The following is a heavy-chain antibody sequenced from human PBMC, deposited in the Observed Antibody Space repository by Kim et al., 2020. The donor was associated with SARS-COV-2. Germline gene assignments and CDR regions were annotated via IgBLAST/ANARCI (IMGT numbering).Heavy chain of an antibody. V-gene: IGHV3-33*01. D-gene: IGHD6-13*01. CDR3: AREGLAAASYYFDY. CDR2: IWYDGSNK. Sequence: GGSLRLSCAASGFTFSSYGMHWVRQAPGKGLEWVAVIWYDGSNKYYADSVKGRFTISRDNSKNTLYLQMNSLRAEDTAVYYCAREGLAAASYYFDYWGQGTLVTVSS. CDR1: GFTFSSYG. J-gene: IGHJ4*02.